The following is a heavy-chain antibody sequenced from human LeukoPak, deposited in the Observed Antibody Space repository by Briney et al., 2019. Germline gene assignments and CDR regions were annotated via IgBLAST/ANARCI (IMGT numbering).Heavy chain of an antibody. D-gene: IGHD6-19*01. CDR1: GGSFSGYY. J-gene: IGHJ4*02. Sequence: SETLSLTCAVYGGSFSGYYWDWIRQAPGKGLEWIGSIYHSGSTYYNPSLKSRVTISVDTSKNQFSLKLSSLTAADTAVYYCARGNSGWYPHYFDYWGQGTLVTVSS. CDR3: ARGNSGWYPHYFDY. V-gene: IGHV4-38-2*01. CDR2: IYHSGST.